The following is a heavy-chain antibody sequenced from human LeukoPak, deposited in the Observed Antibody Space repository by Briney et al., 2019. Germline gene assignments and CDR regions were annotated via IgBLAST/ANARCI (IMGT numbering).Heavy chain of an antibody. J-gene: IGHJ6*04. D-gene: IGHD2-21*01. V-gene: IGHV3-7*01. CDR3: ATYSRWVAGDV. CDR2: MNAAGSAR. CDR1: GFTFNKSW. Sequence: PGGSLRLSYAASGFTFNKSWKSWVRQAPGKGLEWVANMNAAGSARVYMDSVKGRFTFSRDNARKALYLQMRRLRAEHTAVYYCATYSRWVAGDVWGEGTTVSVSS.